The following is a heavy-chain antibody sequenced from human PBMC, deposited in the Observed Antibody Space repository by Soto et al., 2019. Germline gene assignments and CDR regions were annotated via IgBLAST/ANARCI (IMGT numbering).Heavy chain of an antibody. J-gene: IGHJ6*02. CDR3: SRDVLYDSSGYYYDYVLDV. Sequence: GGSLRLSCTASGFTFGDYAMAWVRQAPGRGLEWIGFIRSKASGGTTDYAASVKGRFTISREDSKSIAYLQMNSLKTEDTAVYCCSRDVLYDSSGYYYDYVLDVWGQGTTVTVFS. CDR1: GFTFGDYA. CDR2: IRSKASGGTT. D-gene: IGHD3-22*01. V-gene: IGHV3-49*04.